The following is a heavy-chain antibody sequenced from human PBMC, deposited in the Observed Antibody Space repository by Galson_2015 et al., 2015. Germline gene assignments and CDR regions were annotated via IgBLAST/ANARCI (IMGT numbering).Heavy chain of an antibody. D-gene: IGHD1-26*01. CDR1: GFTFSSYA. Sequence: SLRLSCAASGFTFSSYAISWVRRAPGKGLEWVSFISGSGGSAFYADSVKGRFTISRDNSKNTLYLQMNSLRAEDTAVYYCAGAGRGRRELPQNYTADGSTGTTGTVS. J-gene: IGHJ6*03. V-gene: IGHV3-23*01. CDR3: AGAGRGRRELPQNYTAD. CDR2: ISGSGGSA.